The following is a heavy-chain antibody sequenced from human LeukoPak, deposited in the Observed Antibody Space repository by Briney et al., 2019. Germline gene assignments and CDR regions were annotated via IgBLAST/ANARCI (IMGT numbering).Heavy chain of an antibody. Sequence: SGTLSLTCTVSGGSISSSSYYWGWIRQPPGKGLEWIGSIYYSGSTYYNPSLKSRVTISVDTSKNQFSLKLSSVTAADTAVYYCARVGIAAAGTHYYYGMDVWGQGTTVTVSS. D-gene: IGHD6-13*01. V-gene: IGHV4-39*07. CDR3: ARVGIAAAGTHYYYGMDV. CDR2: IYYSGST. J-gene: IGHJ6*02. CDR1: GGSISSSSYY.